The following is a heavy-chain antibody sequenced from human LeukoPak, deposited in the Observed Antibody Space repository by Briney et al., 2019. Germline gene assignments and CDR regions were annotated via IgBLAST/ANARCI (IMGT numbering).Heavy chain of an antibody. CDR1: GVSLSTSGMC. D-gene: IGHD5-18*01. V-gene: IGHV2-70*01. CDR3: ARALCGYSYGYDY. CDR2: IDWDDDK. J-gene: IGHJ4*02. Sequence: SGPSLAKPTQTLTLTCTFAGVSLSTSGMCGIWIRHPPGNALEWLALIDWDDDKYYSTYLKTRLTIYKATSKTQVVLTMTNMDPVDTATYYCARALCGYSYGYDYWGQGTLVTVSS.